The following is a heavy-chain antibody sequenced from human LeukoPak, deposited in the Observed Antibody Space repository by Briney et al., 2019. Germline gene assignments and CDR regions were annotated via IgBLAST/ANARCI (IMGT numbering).Heavy chain of an antibody. Sequence: SETLSLTCAVYGGSFSDYYWTWIRQPPGKGLEWIGEINHSGSPNNNPSLKSRVSISFDTSKNQFSLKLTSVTSAHTAVYYCGSRRTAMFGVIKGPIDYWGQGPLVTVSS. V-gene: IGHV4-34*01. D-gene: IGHD3-3*01. CDR3: GSRRTAMFGVIKGPIDY. J-gene: IGHJ4*02. CDR1: GGSFSDYY. CDR2: INHSGSP.